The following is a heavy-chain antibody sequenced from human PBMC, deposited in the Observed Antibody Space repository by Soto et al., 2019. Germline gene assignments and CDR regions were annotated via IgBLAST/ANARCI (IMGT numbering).Heavy chain of an antibody. V-gene: IGHV3-20*01. Sequence: GGSLRLSCAASGFTFDDYGMSWVRQAPGKGLEWVSGINWNGGSTGYADSVKGRFTISRDNAKNSLYLQMNSLRAEDTALYHCARDIDPMVRGVIASAFDIWGQGTMVTVSS. D-gene: IGHD3-10*01. CDR1: GFTFDDYG. CDR2: INWNGGST. J-gene: IGHJ3*02. CDR3: ARDIDPMVRGVIASAFDI.